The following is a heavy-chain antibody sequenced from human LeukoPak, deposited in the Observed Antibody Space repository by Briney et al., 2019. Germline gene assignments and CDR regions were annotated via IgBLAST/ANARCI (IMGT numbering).Heavy chain of an antibody. J-gene: IGHJ6*02. CDR3: ARDGNRYGYVESYYYYYGMDV. Sequence: GGSLRLSCAASGFTVSSNYMSWVRQAPGKGLEWVSVIYSGGSTYYADSVKGRFTISRDNSKNTLYLHISSLRAEDTAVYYCARDGNRYGYVESYYYYYGMDVWGQGTTVTVSS. V-gene: IGHV3-53*01. D-gene: IGHD5-18*01. CDR1: GFTVSSNY. CDR2: IYSGGST.